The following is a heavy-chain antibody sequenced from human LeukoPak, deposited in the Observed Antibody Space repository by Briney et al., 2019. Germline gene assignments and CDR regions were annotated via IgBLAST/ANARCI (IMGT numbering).Heavy chain of an antibody. CDR2: IHTSGST. CDR1: GGSISSYY. J-gene: IGHJ6*03. D-gene: IGHD2-15*01. Sequence: PSETLSLTCTVSGGSISSYYWSWIRQPAGKGLEWIGRIHTSGSTNYNPSLKSRVTISVDKSKNQFSLKLSSVTAADTAVYYCARDLSGCSGGSCRAAYYYYYMDVWGKGTTVTVSS. V-gene: IGHV4-4*07. CDR3: ARDLSGCSGGSCRAAYYYYYMDV.